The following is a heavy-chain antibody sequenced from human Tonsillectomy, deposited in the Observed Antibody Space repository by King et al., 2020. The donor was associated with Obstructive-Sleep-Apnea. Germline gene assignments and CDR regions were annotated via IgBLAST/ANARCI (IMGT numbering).Heavy chain of an antibody. D-gene: IGHD6-6*01. CDR1: GFTFSSYG. V-gene: IGHV3-33*06. J-gene: IGHJ6*02. CDR3: AKSSVPSVPYYSYSGIAF. Sequence: VQLVESGGGVVQPGRSLRLSCAASGFTFSSYGMHWVRQAPGKGLEWVAVIWYDGSNKYYADSVKGRFTISRDNSKNTLYLQMNSLRAEDTAVYYCAKSSVPSVPYYSYSGIAFWGPGTPFPLSS. CDR2: IWYDGSNK.